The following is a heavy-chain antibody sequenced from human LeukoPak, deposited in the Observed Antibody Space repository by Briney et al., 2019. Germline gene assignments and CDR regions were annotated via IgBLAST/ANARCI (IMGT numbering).Heavy chain of an antibody. Sequence: PGGSLRLSCAASGFTFTTYSMHWVRQVPGKGLVWVSRIKSDGSRTYYADSVKGRFPISRDNAKSTLYLQMDSLRAEDTAVYYCARALSSAWGLVDCWGQGTLVTVSS. V-gene: IGHV3-74*01. D-gene: IGHD6-19*01. CDR3: ARALSSAWGLVDC. CDR2: IKSDGSRT. J-gene: IGHJ4*02. CDR1: GFTFTTYS.